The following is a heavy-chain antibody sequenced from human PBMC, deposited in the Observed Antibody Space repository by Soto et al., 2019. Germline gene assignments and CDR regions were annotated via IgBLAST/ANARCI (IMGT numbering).Heavy chain of an antibody. CDR2: IIAILRRT. J-gene: IGHJ3*01. CDR3: ASPLTGIMAFADAFDL. CDR1: GSSFSSFA. D-gene: IGHD3-16*01. Sequence: QLVQSGAEVKKPGSSVKVSCKASGSSFSSFAISWVRQAPGQGLEWMGGIIAILRRTNHAQKFQDRLTITADASKSTAYMELRTLSSDDTAVYYCASPLTGIMAFADAFDLWGQGTLVTVSA. V-gene: IGHV1-69*01.